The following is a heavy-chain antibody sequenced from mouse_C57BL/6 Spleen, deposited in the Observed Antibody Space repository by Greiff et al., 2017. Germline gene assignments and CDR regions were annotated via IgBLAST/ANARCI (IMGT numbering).Heavy chain of an antibody. V-gene: IGHV1-4*01. CDR2: INPSSGYT. D-gene: IGHD2-4*01. Sequence: QVQLQQSGAELARPGASVKMSCKASGYTFTSYTMHWVKQRPGQGLEWIGYINPSSGYTKYNQKFKDKATLTADKSSSTAYMQLSSLTSEDSAVYYCAREIYYDYDEYYAMDYWGQGTSVTVSS. J-gene: IGHJ4*01. CDR3: AREIYYDYDEYYAMDY. CDR1: GYTFTSYT.